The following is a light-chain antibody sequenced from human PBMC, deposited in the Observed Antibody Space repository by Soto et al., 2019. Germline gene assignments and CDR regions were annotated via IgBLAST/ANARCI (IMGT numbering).Light chain of an antibody. CDR3: QQCGSSPWT. Sequence: EIVFTQSPGTLSLSPGERATLFCRASESVGSTFLAWYQQKVGQAPRLLISRTSAVAPGIPDRFSGSGSGTEFTLTISRXEPEDFAVYYCQQCGSSPWTFGQGTKVDIK. CDR1: ESVGSTF. J-gene: IGKJ1*01. V-gene: IGKV3-20*01. CDR2: RTS.